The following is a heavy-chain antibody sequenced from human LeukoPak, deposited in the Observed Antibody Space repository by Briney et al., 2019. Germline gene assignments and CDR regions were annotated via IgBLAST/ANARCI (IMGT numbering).Heavy chain of an antibody. D-gene: IGHD3-22*01. CDR3: AKSAYDSSGFYREYYFDY. Sequence: PGGSLRLSCAASRFTFSNYAMSWVRQAPGKGLEWVSTISGSGGSTYYADSVKGRFTISRDNSKSTLHLQMNSLRAEDTAVYYCAKSAYDSSGFYREYYFDYWGQGTLVTVSP. V-gene: IGHV3-23*01. CDR1: RFTFSNYA. J-gene: IGHJ4*02. CDR2: ISGSGGST.